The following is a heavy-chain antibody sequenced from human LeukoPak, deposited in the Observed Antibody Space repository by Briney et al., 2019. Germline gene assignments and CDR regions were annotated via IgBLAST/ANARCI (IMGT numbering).Heavy chain of an antibody. CDR3: ARARIAARPLSA. CDR1: GGSFSGYY. Sequence: PSETLSLTCAVYGGSFSGYYWSWIRQPPGKGLEWIGEINHSGSTNYNPSLKSRVTISVDTSKNQFSLKLSSVTAADTAVYYCARARIAARPLSAWGQGTLVTVSS. V-gene: IGHV4-34*01. D-gene: IGHD6-6*01. J-gene: IGHJ4*02. CDR2: INHSGST.